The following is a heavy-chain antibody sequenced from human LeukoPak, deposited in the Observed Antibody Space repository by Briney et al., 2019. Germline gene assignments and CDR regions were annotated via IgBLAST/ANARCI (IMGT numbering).Heavy chain of an antibody. CDR1: GFTFSSYG. J-gene: IGHJ4*02. CDR2: ISGSGGST. V-gene: IGHV3-23*01. Sequence: GGSLRLSCAASGFTFSSYGMSWVRQAPGKGLEWVSAISGSGGSTYYADSVKGRFTISRDNSKNTLYLQMNSLRAEDTAVYYCAKWGSSGWFFDYWGQGTLVTVSS. D-gene: IGHD6-19*01. CDR3: AKWGSSGWFFDY.